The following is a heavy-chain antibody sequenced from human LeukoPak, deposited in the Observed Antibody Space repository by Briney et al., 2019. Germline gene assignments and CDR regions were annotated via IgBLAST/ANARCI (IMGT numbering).Heavy chain of an antibody. CDR1: GFTFSSYA. CDR3: AKVDSSSWYEMAY. V-gene: IGHV3-23*01. CDR2: ISGSGDST. D-gene: IGHD6-13*01. J-gene: IGHJ4*02. Sequence: GGSLRLSCAASGFTFSSYAMSWVRQAPGKGLEWVSTISGSGDSTYYADSVKGRFTISRDNSKNTLYLQMNSLRAEDTAVYYCAKVDSSSWYEMAYWGQGTLVTVSS.